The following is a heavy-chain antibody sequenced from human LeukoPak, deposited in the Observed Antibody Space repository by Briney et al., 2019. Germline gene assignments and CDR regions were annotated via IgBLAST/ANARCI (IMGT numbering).Heavy chain of an antibody. CDR1: GGSISSYY. CDR2: IYYSGTT. CDR3: ARYKRINGYYYGMDV. D-gene: IGHD1-1*01. Sequence: SETLSLTCTVSGGSISSYYWGWIRQPPGKGLDWIGYIYYSGTTNYNPSLESRVTISVGTSMNHFSLKLRSVTAADTGVYYCARYKRINGYYYGMDVCGQGTTVTVSS. J-gene: IGHJ6*02. V-gene: IGHV4-59*08.